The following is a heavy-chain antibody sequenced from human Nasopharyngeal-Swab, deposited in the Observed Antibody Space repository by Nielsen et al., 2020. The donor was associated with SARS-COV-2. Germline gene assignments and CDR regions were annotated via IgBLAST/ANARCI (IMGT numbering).Heavy chain of an antibody. CDR3: ASLSGSSSAYYYYMDV. D-gene: IGHD6-6*01. CDR1: GFTFDDYA. CDR2: ISWNSGSI. V-gene: IGHV3-9*01. J-gene: IGHJ6*03. Sequence: GGSLSLSCAASGFTFDDYAMHWVRQAPGKGLEWVSGISWNSGSIGYADSVKGRFTISRDNAKNSLYLQMNSLRAEDTALYYCASLSGSSSAYYYYMDVWGKGTTVTVSS.